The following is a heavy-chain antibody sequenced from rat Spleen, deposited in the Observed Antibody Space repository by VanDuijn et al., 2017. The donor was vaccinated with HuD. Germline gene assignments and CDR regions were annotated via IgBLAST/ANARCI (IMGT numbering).Heavy chain of an antibody. V-gene: IGHV5-7*01. CDR2: INYDGSST. CDR1: GFNFNDYW. D-gene: IGHD1-6*01. Sequence: EVKLVESGGGLVQPGRSLKLSCAASGFNFNDYWMGWVRQAPTKGLEWVATINYDGSSTFYRDSVRDRFTISRDNAKSTLYLQMDSLKSEDTATYYCARGGFFRFWGQGVMVTVSS. CDR3: ARGGFFRF. J-gene: IGHJ2*01.